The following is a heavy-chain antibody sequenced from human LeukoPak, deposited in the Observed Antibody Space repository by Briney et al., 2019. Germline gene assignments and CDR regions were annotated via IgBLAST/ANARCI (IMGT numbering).Heavy chain of an antibody. J-gene: IGHJ5*02. V-gene: IGHV3-23*01. D-gene: IGHD3-3*01. Sequence: GGSLRLSCAASGFTFSSYAMSWVRQAPGKGLEWVSAISGSGGSTYYADSVKGRFTISRDNSKNTLYLQMNSLRAEDTAVYYCAKDHRRVVNHNWFDPWGQGTLVTVSS. CDR3: AKDHRRVVNHNWFDP. CDR2: ISGSGGST. CDR1: GFTFSSYA.